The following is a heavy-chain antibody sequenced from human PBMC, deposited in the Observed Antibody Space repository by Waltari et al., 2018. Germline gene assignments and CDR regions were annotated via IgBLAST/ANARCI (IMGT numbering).Heavy chain of an antibody. Sequence: QVQLVQSGAEVKKPGSSVKVSCKASGGTFSSYAISWVRQAPGQGLEWMGGIIPILGIANYAQKFQGRVTITADKSTSTAYMELSSLRSEDTAVYYCAREYCSGGSCHYFDYWGQGTLVTVSS. CDR2: IIPILGIA. D-gene: IGHD2-15*01. CDR1: GGTFSSYA. CDR3: AREYCSGGSCHYFDY. J-gene: IGHJ4*02. V-gene: IGHV1-69*10.